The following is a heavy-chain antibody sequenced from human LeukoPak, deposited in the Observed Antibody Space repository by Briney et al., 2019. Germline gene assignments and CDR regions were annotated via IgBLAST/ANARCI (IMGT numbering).Heavy chain of an antibody. D-gene: IGHD6-13*01. Sequence: GESLKISCKGSGYSFTTHWIGWVRQMPGKGLEWMGIIYPGDSATRYSPSFQGHVTISADKSISTAYLQWSSLEASDTAIYYCASRGTGYSSSWYIWGQGTLVTVSS. CDR1: GYSFTTHW. J-gene: IGHJ4*02. CDR3: ASRGTGYSSSWYI. V-gene: IGHV5-51*01. CDR2: IYPGDSAT.